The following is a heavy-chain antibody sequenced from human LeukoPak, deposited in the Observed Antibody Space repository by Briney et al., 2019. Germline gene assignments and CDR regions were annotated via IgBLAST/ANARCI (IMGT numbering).Heavy chain of an antibody. V-gene: IGHV1-46*01. D-gene: IGHD5-24*01. CDR3: ASGYKTVSVFDH. Sequence: ASVKVSCKASGYTFTTYYMHWVRQAPGQGLVWMVLINPSGGGTRYAKKFQGRVTMTRDTSTSTVYMELSSLRSEDTAVYYCASGYKTVSVFDHWGQGTLVTFSS. CDR1: GYTFTTYY. CDR2: INPSGGGT. J-gene: IGHJ4*02.